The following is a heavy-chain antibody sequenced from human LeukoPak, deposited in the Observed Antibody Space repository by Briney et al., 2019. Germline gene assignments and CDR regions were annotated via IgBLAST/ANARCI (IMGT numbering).Heavy chain of an antibody. CDR3: ARRAKSYCSGGSCYLDY. CDR2: IDPSDSYT. Sequence: GESLRISCQGSGYSFTSYWISWVRQMPGKGLEWMGRIDPSDSYTNYSPSFQGHVTISADKSISTAYLQWSSLKASDTAMYYCARRAKSYCSGGSCYLDYWGQGTLVTVSS. D-gene: IGHD2-15*01. V-gene: IGHV5-10-1*01. CDR1: GYSFTSYW. J-gene: IGHJ4*02.